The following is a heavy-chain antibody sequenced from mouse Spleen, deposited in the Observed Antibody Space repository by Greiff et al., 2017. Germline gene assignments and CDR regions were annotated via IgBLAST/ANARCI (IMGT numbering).Heavy chain of an antibody. J-gene: IGHJ2*01. CDR3: ARQMRLRDFGY. CDR2: ISSGGSYT. CDR1: GYTFSSYG. Sequence: EVQRVESGGDLVKPGGSLKLSCAASGYTFSSYGMSWVRQTPDKRLEWVATISSGGSYTYYPDSVKGRCTFSRDNAKNTLYLEMSSLKSEDTGMYYCARQMRLRDFGYWGQGTTRTGSS. D-gene: IGHD1-1*01. V-gene: IGHV5-6*01.